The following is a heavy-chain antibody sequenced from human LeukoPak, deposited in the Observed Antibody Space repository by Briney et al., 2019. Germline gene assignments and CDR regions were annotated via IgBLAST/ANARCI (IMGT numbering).Heavy chain of an antibody. Sequence: SGTLSLTCTVSGDSINSLDLWSWVRQPPGKGLEWIGEMYLSGTTHSNPSVKSRVTISIDKSKNQFFLDLSSVTAADTAVYYCAGLVGRYSSGLYYYYFDYWGQGTLVTVSS. D-gene: IGHD3-22*01. V-gene: IGHV4-4*02. J-gene: IGHJ4*02. CDR2: MYLSGTT. CDR1: GDSINSLDL. CDR3: AGLVGRYSSGLYYYYFDY.